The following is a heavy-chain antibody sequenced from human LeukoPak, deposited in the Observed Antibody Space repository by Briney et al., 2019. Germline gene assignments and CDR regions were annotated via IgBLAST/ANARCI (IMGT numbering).Heavy chain of an antibody. CDR2: ISGSGGST. CDR1: GFTFSSYA. V-gene: IGHV3-23*01. D-gene: IGHD3-9*01. CDR3: AKDRLRYFDWLDHFDY. Sequence: GGSLRLSCAASGFTFSSYAMSWVRQAPGKGPEWVSAISGSGGSTYYADSVKGRFTISRDNSKNTLYLQMNSLRAEDTAVYYCAKDRLRYFDWLDHFDYWGQGTLVTVSS. J-gene: IGHJ4*02.